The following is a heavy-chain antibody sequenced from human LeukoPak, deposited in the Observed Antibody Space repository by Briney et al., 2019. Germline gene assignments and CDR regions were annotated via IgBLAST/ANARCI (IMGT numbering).Heavy chain of an antibody. V-gene: IGHV4-38-2*01. D-gene: IGHD4-11*01. CDR1: GYSISSGYY. CDR3: ARLQGYFDY. CDR2: IYHSGST. J-gene: IGHJ4*02. Sequence: PSEPLSLTCAVSGYSISSGYYWGWIRQPPGKGLEWIGSIYHSGSTYYNPSLKSRVTISVDTSKNQFSLKLSSVTAADTAVYYCARLQGYFDYWGQGTLVTVSS.